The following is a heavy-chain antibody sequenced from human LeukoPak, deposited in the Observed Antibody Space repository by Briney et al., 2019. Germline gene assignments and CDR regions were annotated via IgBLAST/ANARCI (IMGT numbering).Heavy chain of an antibody. D-gene: IGHD3-3*01. CDR2: IYYSGST. V-gene: IGHV4-59*08. CDR3: ARHYDSWSGHLVAFDI. J-gene: IGHJ3*02. Sequence: SETLSLTCTVSGGSISSYYWSWIRQPPGKGLEWIGYIYYSGSTNYNPSLKSRVTISVDTSKNQFSLKLSSVTAADTAVYYCARHYDSWSGHLVAFDIWGQGTMVTVSS. CDR1: GGSISSYY.